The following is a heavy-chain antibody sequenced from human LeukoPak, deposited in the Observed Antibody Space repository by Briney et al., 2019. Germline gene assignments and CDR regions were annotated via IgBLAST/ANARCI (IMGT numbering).Heavy chain of an antibody. CDR3: ARIPQEVYSGSYS. D-gene: IGHD1-26*01. V-gene: IGHV3-48*03. Sequence: PGGSLRLSCAASGFTFSSYEMSWVRQAPGKGLEWVSYISSSGSTIYYADSVKGRFTISRDNAKNSLYLQMNSLRAEDTAVYYCARIPQEVYSGSYSWGQGTLVTVSS. CDR2: ISSSGSTI. CDR1: GFTFSSYE. J-gene: IGHJ4*02.